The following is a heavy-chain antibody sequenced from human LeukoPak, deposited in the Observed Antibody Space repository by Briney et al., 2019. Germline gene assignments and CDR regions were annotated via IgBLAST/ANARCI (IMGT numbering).Heavy chain of an antibody. J-gene: IGHJ3*02. Sequence: GGSLRLSCAASGFTFSTYSMNWVRQAPGKGLEWVSSISSSGGYIYDADSVEGRFTISRDNAKNSLYPQMNSLRAEDTAVYYCARDLQQDYDSSALDDAFDMWGQGTMVTVSS. D-gene: IGHD3-22*01. CDR1: GFTFSTYS. CDR3: ARDLQQDYDSSALDDAFDM. CDR2: ISSSGGYI. V-gene: IGHV3-21*01.